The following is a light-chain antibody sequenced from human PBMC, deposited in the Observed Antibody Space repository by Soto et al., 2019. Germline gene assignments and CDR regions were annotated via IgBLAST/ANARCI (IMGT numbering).Light chain of an antibody. J-gene: IGKJ3*01. CDR1: QDIRND. V-gene: IGKV1-6*01. Sequence: AIQMTQSPSSLSASVGDRVTITCRASQDIRNDLGWYQQKPGQAPNLLIFAASTLQIGVPSRFSGSGSGTDFTLTISSLQPEDFATYDCLQANNYPFTFGPGTKVYVK. CDR3: LQANNYPFT. CDR2: AAS.